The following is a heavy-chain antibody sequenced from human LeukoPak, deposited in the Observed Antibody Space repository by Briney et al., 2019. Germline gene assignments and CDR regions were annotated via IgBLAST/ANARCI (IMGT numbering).Heavy chain of an antibody. CDR2: ISWDGGST. CDR1: GFTFDDYA. J-gene: IGHJ6*04. CDR3: AKDMPSAAAGTDYYGMDV. V-gene: IGHV3-43D*04. Sequence: PGGPLRLSCAASGFTFDDYAMHWVRQAPGKGLEWVSLISWDGGSTYYADSVKGRFTISRDNSKNSLYLQMNSLRAEDTALYYCAKDMPSAAAGTDYYGMDVWGKGTTVTVSS. D-gene: IGHD6-13*01.